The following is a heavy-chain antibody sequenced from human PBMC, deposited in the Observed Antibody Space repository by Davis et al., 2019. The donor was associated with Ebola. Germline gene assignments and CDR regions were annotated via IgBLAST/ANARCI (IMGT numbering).Heavy chain of an antibody. J-gene: IGHJ6*04. D-gene: IGHD3-3*01. CDR3: AKSGLSFGVVKYHYGMDV. Sequence: GESLKISCAASRFTFSTYAMHWVRQAPGKGLEWVSAISGSGGSTYYADSVKGRFTISSDNSKNTLYLQMNSLRAEDTAVYYCAKSGLSFGVVKYHYGMDVWGKGTTVTVSS. CDR2: ISGSGGST. CDR1: RFTFSTYA. V-gene: IGHV3-23*01.